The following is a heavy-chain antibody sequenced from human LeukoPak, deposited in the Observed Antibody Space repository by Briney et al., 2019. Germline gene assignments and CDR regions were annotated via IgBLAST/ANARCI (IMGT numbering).Heavy chain of an antibody. CDR3: ARETRTGDYYHCYYMDV. CDR2: VYYSGST. V-gene: IGHV4-59*01. D-gene: IGHD7-27*01. Sequence: PSETLSLTCSVSGGYMSNYYWSWIRQSPGKGLEWIGYVYYSGSTNYNPSLKSRVTISVDTSKKEVSLRLSSVTAADTAVYYCARETRTGDYYHCYYMDVWGKGTTVTVS. CDR1: GGYMSNYY. J-gene: IGHJ6*03.